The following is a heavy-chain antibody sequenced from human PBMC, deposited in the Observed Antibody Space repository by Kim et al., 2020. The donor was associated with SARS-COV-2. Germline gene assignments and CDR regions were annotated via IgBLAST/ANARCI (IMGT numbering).Heavy chain of an antibody. J-gene: IGHJ3*02. CDR1: GGSISSSSYY. Sequence: SETLSLTCTVSGGSISSSSYYWGWIRQPPGKGLEWIGSIYYSGSTYYNPSLKSRVTISVDTSKNQFSLKLSSVTAADTAVYYCAREDLSPRSGSSAKGAFDIWGQGTMVTVSS. CDR2: IYYSGST. CDR3: AREDLSPRSGSSAKGAFDI. D-gene: IGHD1-26*01. V-gene: IGHV4-39*07.